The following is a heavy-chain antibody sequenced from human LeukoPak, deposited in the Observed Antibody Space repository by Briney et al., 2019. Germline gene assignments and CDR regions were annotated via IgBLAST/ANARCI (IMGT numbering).Heavy chain of an antibody. J-gene: IGHJ4*02. CDR1: GFTFSSYD. Sequence: GGSLRLSCAASGFTFSSYDMHWVRQATGKGLEWVSAIGTAGDTYYPGSVKGRFTISRENAKNSLCLQMNSLRAEDTAVYYCARGQDTAMEAFDYWGQGTLVTVSS. V-gene: IGHV3-13*01. CDR3: ARGQDTAMEAFDY. D-gene: IGHD5-18*01. CDR2: IGTAGDT.